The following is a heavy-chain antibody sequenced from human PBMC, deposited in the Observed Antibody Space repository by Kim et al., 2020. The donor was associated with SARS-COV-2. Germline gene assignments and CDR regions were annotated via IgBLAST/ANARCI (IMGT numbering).Heavy chain of an antibody. CDR1: GFTFSSYA. V-gene: IGHV3-23*01. CDR3: AKAMGSGWYKFRGMDV. D-gene: IGHD6-19*01. J-gene: IGHJ6*02. CDR2: ISGSGGST. Sequence: GGSLRLSCAASGFTFSSYAMSWVRQAPGKGLEWVSAISGSGGSTYYADSVKGRFTISRDNSKNTLYLQMNSLRAEDTAVYYCAKAMGSGWYKFRGMDVWGQGTTVTVSS.